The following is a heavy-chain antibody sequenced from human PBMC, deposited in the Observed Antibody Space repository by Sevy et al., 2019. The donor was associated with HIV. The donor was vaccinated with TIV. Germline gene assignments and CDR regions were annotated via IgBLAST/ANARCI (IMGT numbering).Heavy chain of an antibody. Sequence: GGSLSLSCAASGLRARDNFMSWVRQAPGKGLEWVSVIFIGHNTYYADSVKGRFTISRDNAKKTLYLQMNSLRVEDTAVYYCARGKHVSDYYGSFDYWGQGTLVTVSS. CDR2: IFIGHNT. CDR1: GLRARDNF. D-gene: IGHD3-3*01. J-gene: IGHJ4*02. V-gene: IGHV3-53*01. CDR3: ARGKHVSDYYGSFDY.